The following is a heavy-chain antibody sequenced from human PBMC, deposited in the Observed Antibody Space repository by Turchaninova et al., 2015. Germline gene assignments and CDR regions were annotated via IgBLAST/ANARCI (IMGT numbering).Heavy chain of an antibody. CDR2: INHSGST. CDR1: GGSFSAYY. D-gene: IGHD4-11*01. Sequence: QVQLQQWGAGLLKPSETLPLTCAVYGGSFSAYYWSWSRQPPGKGLELTGKINHSGSTNYNPSLQSRVTISVDTSKNQFSLKLSSVTAADTAVYYCARGGMTTVYYYYMDVWGKGTTVTVSS. J-gene: IGHJ6*03. V-gene: IGHV4-34*01. CDR3: ARGGMTTVYYYYMDV.